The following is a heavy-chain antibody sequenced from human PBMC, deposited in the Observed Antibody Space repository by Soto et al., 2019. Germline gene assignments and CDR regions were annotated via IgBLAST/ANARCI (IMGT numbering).Heavy chain of an antibody. J-gene: IGHJ4*01. CDR1: GFTFGNYA. Sequence: EVQLLESGGGLLQPGGSLRLSCAASGFTFGNYAMSWVRQAPRKGLEWVSTLSGRGGSTFYAHSVKGRFTISRDNSKNTLYLQLNSLSAEDTAIYYCARRLPHDYGFDYWGHGTLVTVSS. D-gene: IGHD4-17*01. CDR3: ARRLPHDYGFDY. CDR2: LSGRGGST. V-gene: IGHV3-23*01.